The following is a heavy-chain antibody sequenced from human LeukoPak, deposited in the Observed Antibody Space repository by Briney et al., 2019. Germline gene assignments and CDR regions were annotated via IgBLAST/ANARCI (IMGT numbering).Heavy chain of an antibody. D-gene: IGHD1-14*01. V-gene: IGHV4-38-2*02. CDR1: GYSISSGYY. J-gene: IGHJ4*02. CDR3: ARSGDHGLDY. CDR2: IYHSGST. Sequence: SETLSLTCTVSGYSISSGYYWGWIRQPPGKGLEWIGSIYHSGSTYYNPSLKSRVTISVDTSKNQFSLKLSSVTAADTAVYYCARSGDHGLDYWGQGTLVTVSS.